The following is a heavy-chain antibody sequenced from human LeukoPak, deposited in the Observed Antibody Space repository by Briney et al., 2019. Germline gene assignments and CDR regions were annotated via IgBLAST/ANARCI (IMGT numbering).Heavy chain of an antibody. CDR3: ARPGLYCSGGICYPFEN. CDR2: IKQDGRER. V-gene: IGHV3-7*01. CDR1: GFTFCSSW. D-gene: IGHD2-15*01. J-gene: IGHJ4*02. Sequence: GGSLRLSCAASGFTFCSSWMTWVRQAPGKGLERVANIKQDGRERYYLDSVKGRFTISRDNAKNSLYLQMNNLRVEDTAVYYCARPGLYCSGGICYPFENWGQGTLVTVSS.